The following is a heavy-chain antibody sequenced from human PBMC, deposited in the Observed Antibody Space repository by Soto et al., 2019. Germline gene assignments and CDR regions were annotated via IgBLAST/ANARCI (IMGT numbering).Heavy chain of an antibody. D-gene: IGHD6-13*01. J-gene: IGHJ6*03. V-gene: IGHV1-46*03. CDR3: ARGDSSSPYYYYYMDV. CDR2: INPSGGST. Sequence: PLKVSCKASGYTFTSYYMHWVRQAPGQGLEWMGIINPSGGSTSYAQKFQGRVTMTRDTSTSTVYMELSSLRSEDTAVYYCARGDSSSPYYYYYMDVWGKGTTVTVSS. CDR1: GYTFTSYY.